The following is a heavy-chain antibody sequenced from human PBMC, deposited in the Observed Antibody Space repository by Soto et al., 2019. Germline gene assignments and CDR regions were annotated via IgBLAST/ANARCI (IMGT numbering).Heavy chain of an antibody. CDR1: GGSISSGGYY. Sequence: PSETLSLTCTVSGGSISSGGYYWSWIRQHPGKGLEWIGYIYYSGSTYYNPSLKSRVTIPVDTSKNQFSLKLSSVTAADTAVYYCVLTARPRMSYYYGMDVWGQGTTVTVSS. CDR2: IYYSGST. D-gene: IGHD6-6*01. CDR3: VLTARPRMSYYYGMDV. J-gene: IGHJ6*02. V-gene: IGHV4-31*03.